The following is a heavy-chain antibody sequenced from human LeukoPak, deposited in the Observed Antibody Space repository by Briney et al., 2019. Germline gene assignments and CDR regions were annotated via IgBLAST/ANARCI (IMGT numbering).Heavy chain of an antibody. D-gene: IGHD6-13*01. V-gene: IGHV3-21*01. CDR2: ISSGSQYI. CDR3: AREEQQLEPFY. J-gene: IGHJ4*02. Sequence: GGSLRLSCIVSGFRFGGYRMSWVRQAPGKGLEWVSSISSGSQYINYADSVKGRFTVSRDNAENSLYLQMNSLRVDDTAMYYCAREEQQLEPFYWGQGTLVTVSS. CDR1: GFRFGGYR.